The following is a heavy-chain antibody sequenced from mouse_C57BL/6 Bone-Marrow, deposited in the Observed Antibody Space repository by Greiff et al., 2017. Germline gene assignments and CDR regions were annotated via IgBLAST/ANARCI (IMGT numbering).Heavy chain of an antibody. D-gene: IGHD2-5*01. CDR1: GYTFTSYW. Sequence: VQLQQPGAELVRPGASVKLSCKASGYTFTSYWMQWVKQRPGQGLEWIGEIDPSDSYTNYNQKFKGKATFTVDTASSTAYMQLSSLTSEDSAVYYCARWGPYSNYVFAYWGQGTLVTVSA. J-gene: IGHJ3*01. CDR3: ARWGPYSNYVFAY. V-gene: IGHV1-50*01. CDR2: IDPSDSYT.